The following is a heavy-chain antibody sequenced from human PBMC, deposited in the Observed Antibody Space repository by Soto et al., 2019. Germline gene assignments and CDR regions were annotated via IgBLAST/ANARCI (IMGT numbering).Heavy chain of an antibody. CDR1: GGSISSSSYY. V-gene: IGHV4-39*01. D-gene: IGHD5-12*01. Sequence: QLQLQESGPGLVKPSETLSLTCTVSGGSISSSSYYWGWIRQPPGKGLEWIGSIYYSGSTYYNPSLKSRVTISVDTSKNQFSLKLSSVTAADTAVYYCARHEVATFGVPEWVFDYWGQGTLVTVSS. CDR3: ARHEVATFGVPEWVFDY. J-gene: IGHJ4*02. CDR2: IYYSGST.